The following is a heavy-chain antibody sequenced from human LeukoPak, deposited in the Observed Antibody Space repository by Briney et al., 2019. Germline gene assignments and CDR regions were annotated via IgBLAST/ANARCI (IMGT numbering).Heavy chain of an antibody. CDR2: TIPIFGTA. CDR3: ARAYCSGGSCYSRYYYYYYMDV. Sequence: SVKVSCKASGGTFSSYAISWVRQAPGQGLEWMGGTIPIFGTANYAQKFQGRVTITADKSTSTAYMELSSLRSEDTAVYYCARAYCSGGSCYSRYYYYYYMDVWGKGTTVTVSS. CDR1: GGTFSSYA. J-gene: IGHJ6*03. D-gene: IGHD2-15*01. V-gene: IGHV1-69*06.